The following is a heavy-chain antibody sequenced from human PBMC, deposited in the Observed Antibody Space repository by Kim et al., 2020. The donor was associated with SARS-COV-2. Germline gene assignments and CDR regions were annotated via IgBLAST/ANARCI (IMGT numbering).Heavy chain of an antibody. V-gene: IGHV3-66*02. D-gene: IGHD3-10*01. J-gene: IGHJ4*02. Sequence: GGSLRLSCAASGFSIRSHYMSWVRLPPGKGLDWVSVIYSGGTTYYAESVKGRFTISRDNSENTLYLQMNSLRAEDTAVYYCASGWDYSNSGSYDSWGQETMVTVSS. CDR3: ASGWDYSNSGSYDS. CDR2: IYSGGTT. CDR1: GFSIRSHY.